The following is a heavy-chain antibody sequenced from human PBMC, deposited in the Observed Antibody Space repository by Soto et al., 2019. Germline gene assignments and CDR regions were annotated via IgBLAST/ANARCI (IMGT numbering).Heavy chain of an antibody. J-gene: IGHJ6*02. D-gene: IGHD3-16*01. CDR2: INSDGSST. CDR1: GFTFSSYW. V-gene: IGHV3-74*01. Sequence: PGGSLRLSCAASGFTFSSYWMHWVRQPPRKGLLWVSRINSDGSSTSYVDAVKGRSTISRDNAKNTLYLKMNSLRAEDTAVYSCARNKELFYVPHDYGMAVWGQGTTVTVSS. CDR3: ARNKELFYVPHDYGMAV.